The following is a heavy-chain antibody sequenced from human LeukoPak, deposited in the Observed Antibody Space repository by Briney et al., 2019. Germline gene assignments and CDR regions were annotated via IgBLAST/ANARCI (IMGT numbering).Heavy chain of an antibody. CDR1: GVTFGSYG. J-gene: IGHJ3*02. CDR2: IRSDASNE. V-gene: IGHV3-30*02. Sequence: GGSLRLSCVASGVTFGSYGMHWVRQAPGKGLEWVAFIRSDASNEYYIDSVKGRFTLSRDNSKNTLYLQMNSLRVEDTALYYCAKDSAVSGSYPDASDIWGQGTMVTVSS. CDR3: AKDSAVSGSYPDASDI. D-gene: IGHD1-26*01.